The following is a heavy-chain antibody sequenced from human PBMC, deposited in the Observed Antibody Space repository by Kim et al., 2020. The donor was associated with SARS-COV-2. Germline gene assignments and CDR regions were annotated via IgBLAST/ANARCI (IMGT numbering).Heavy chain of an antibody. V-gene: IGHV3-33*01. CDR2: IWYDGSNK. D-gene: IGHD3-16*02. CDR1: GFTFSSYG. CDR3: ARDRRSRVMITFGGVIDYGMEV. Sequence: GGSLRLSCAASGFTFSSYGMHWVRQAPGKGLEWVAVIWYDGSNKYYADSVKGRFTISRDNSKNTLYLQMNSLRAEDTAVYYCARDRRSRVMITFGGVIDYGMEVWGEETTVTVSS. J-gene: IGHJ6*04.